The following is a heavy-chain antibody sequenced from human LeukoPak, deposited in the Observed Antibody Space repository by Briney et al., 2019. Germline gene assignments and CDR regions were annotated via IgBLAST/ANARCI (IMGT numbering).Heavy chain of an antibody. D-gene: IGHD3-3*01. V-gene: IGHV4-39*01. J-gene: IGHJ3*02. CDR3: ARGIVTIFGVVMGAFDI. Sequence: SETLSLTCIVSVGSISSSTYYWGWIRQPPGKGLEWIGFVYYSGGTSYNPSLKSRVTISVDTSKDQFSLKLTSVTAADTAVYYCARGIVTIFGVVMGAFDIWGQGTMVTVSS. CDR2: VYYSGGT. CDR1: VGSISSSTYY.